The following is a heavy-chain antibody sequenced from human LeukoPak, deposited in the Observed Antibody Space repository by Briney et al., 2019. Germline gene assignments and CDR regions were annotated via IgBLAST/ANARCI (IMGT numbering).Heavy chain of an antibody. J-gene: IGHJ4*02. D-gene: IGHD6-13*01. V-gene: IGHV3-48*03. CDR3: ARGPGYSSSWYQVTGFY. CDR2: ISSSGSTI. Sequence: GGSLRLSCAASGFTFSSYEMNWVRQAPGKGLEWVSYISSSGSTIYYADSVKGRFTISRDNAKNSLYLQMNSLRAEDTAVCYCARGPGYSSSWYQVTGFYWGQGTLVTVSS. CDR1: GFTFSSYE.